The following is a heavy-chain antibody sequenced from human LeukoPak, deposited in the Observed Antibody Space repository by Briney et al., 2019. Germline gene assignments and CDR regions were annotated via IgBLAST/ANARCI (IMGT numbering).Heavy chain of an antibody. CDR3: ARDRSPRLLVDPDY. CDR1: GGSISSDY. V-gene: IGHV4-4*07. Sequence: SETLSLTCTVSGGSISSDYWSWIRQPAGKGLEWIGRIYTSGSTSYNPSLKSRVTMSIDTSKNQFSLNLTSVTVADTAVYYCARDRSPRLLVDPDYWGQGTLVTVSS. J-gene: IGHJ4*02. CDR2: IYTSGST. D-gene: IGHD2-15*01.